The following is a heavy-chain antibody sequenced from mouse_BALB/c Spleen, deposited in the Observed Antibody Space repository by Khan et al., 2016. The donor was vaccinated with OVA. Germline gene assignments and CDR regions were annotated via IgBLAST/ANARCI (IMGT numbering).Heavy chain of an antibody. D-gene: IGHD2-3*01. Sequence: VQLQQSGPGLVAPSQSLSITCTVSGFSLTSYSVHWVRQPPGKGLEWLGVIWADGGTNYNSALMSRLSITKNNFKSPVFLKINSLQSDDTTIYYCCRRDDGYPEWYFDVWGAGTTVTVSS. V-gene: IGHV2-9*02. CDR3: CRRDDGYPEWYFDV. J-gene: IGHJ1*01. CDR2: IWADGGT. CDR1: GFSLTSYS.